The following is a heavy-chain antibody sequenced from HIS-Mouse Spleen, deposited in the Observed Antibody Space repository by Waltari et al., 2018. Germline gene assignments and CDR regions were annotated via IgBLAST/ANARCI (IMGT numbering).Heavy chain of an antibody. CDR2: IYYSGST. CDR1: GGSISSSSYY. V-gene: IGHV4-39*07. Sequence: QLQLQESGPGLVKPSETLSLTCTVSGGSISSSSYYWGWIRQPPGKGLEWIGSIYYSGSTYYNPSLKIRVTISVDTSKNQFSLKLSSVTAADTAVYYCARSSGSGATHYWGQGTLVTVSS. CDR3: ARSSGSGATHY. J-gene: IGHJ4*02. D-gene: IGHD1-26*01.